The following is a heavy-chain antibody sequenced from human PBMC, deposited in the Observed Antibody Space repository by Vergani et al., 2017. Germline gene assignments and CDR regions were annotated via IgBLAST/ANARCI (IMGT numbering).Heavy chain of an antibody. Sequence: EVQLLESGGGLVQPGGSLRLSCAASGFTFSSYAMSWVRQAPGKGLEWVSAISGSGGSTYYADSVKGRFTISRDNSKNTLYLQMNSLRAEDTAVYYCAKDGYGSGSYYNMGGFDPWGQGTLVIVSS. CDR3: AKDGYGSGSYYNMGGFDP. V-gene: IGHV3-23*01. CDR1: GFTFSSYA. J-gene: IGHJ5*02. D-gene: IGHD3-10*01. CDR2: ISGSGGST.